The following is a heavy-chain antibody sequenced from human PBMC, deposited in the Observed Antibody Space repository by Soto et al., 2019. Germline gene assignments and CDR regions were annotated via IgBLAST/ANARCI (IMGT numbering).Heavy chain of an antibody. J-gene: IGHJ5*02. CDR1: GYIFTSWR. CDR3: ARESGGLDP. V-gene: IGHV1-18*01. Sequence: GASVKVSCKASGYIFTSWRITWVRQASGQGLEYMGWINPYNGKTNYAQKFQGRVTMTTDTSTNTAYMELGSLRSDDTALYYCARESGGLDPWGQGTLVTVSS. CDR2: INPYNGKT.